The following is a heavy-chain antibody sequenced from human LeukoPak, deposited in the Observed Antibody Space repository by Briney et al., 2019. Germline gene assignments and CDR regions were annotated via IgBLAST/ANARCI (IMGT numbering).Heavy chain of an antibody. V-gene: IGHV3-23*01. CDR3: ANDYRSGSFHDF. J-gene: IGHJ4*02. CDR2: ISRRDDYT. Sequence: GGSLRLSCAASGFSFSSYAMSWVRQPPGKGLEWVSVISRRDDYTYYADSVKGRFTISRDNSKNTLYLQMNTLRAEDTAVYYCANDYRSGSFHDFWGQGTLVTVSS. CDR1: GFSFSSYA. D-gene: IGHD3-10*01.